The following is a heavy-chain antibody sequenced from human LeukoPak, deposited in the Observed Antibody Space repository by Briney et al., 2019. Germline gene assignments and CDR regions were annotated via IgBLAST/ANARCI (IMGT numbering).Heavy chain of an antibody. CDR3: ARRWSSSSIYFDY. D-gene: IGHD6-6*01. V-gene: IGHV4-39*01. CDR2: IYYSGST. J-gene: IGHJ4*02. CDR1: GGSISSSSYY. Sequence: SGTLSLTCTVSGGSISSSSYYWGWIRQPPGKGLEWIGIIYYSGSTYYNPSLKSRVTISVDTSRNQFSLKLSSVTAADTAVYYCARRWSSSSIYFDYWGQGTLVTVSS.